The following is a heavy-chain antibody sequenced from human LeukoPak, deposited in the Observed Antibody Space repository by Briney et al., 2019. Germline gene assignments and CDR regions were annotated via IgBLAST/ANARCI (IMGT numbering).Heavy chain of an antibody. CDR2: TSYDGSNK. J-gene: IGHJ4*02. D-gene: IGHD3-9*01. Sequence: PGRSLRLSCAASGFTFSNYALHWVRQAPGKGLEWVAVTSYDGSNKFYADSVRGRFTISRDNSKNTLFLQMNSLRPEDTAVYYCARGPDYDILADYFDYWGQGTLVTVSS. CDR3: ARGPDYDILADYFDY. CDR1: GFTFSNYA. V-gene: IGHV3-30*04.